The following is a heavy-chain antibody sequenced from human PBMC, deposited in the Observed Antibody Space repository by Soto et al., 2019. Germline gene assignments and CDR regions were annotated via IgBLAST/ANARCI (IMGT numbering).Heavy chain of an antibody. V-gene: IGHV4-31*03. CDR3: ARASLRRLRPVPNWFDP. J-gene: IGHJ5*02. CDR1: GCSISSGGYY. D-gene: IGHD3-16*02. CDR2: IYYSGST. Sequence: PSETLSLTCTVSGCSISSGGYYWSWIRQHPGKGLEWIGYIYYSGSTYYNPSLKSRVTISVDTSKNQFSLKLSSVTAADTAVYYCARASLRRLRPVPNWFDPWGQGTLVTVSS.